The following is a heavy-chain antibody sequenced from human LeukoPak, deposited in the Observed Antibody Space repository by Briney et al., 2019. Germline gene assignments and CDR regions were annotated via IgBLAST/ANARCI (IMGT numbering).Heavy chain of an antibody. J-gene: IGHJ3*02. CDR2: ISWNSGSI. CDR3: AKEKGGNRLNWAFDI. V-gene: IGHV3-9*01. Sequence: GGSLRLSCAASGFTFDDYAMHWVRQAPGKGLEWVSGISWNSGSIGYADSVKGRFTISRDSAKNSLYLQMNSLRAEDTALYYCAKEKGGNRLNWAFDIWGQGTMVTVSS. D-gene: IGHD2-21*02. CDR1: GFTFDDYA.